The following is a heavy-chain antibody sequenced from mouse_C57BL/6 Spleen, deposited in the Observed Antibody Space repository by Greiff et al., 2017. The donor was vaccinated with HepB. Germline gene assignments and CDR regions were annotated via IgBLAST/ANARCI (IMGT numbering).Heavy chain of an antibody. CDR3: ASDYYGSSYHYFDY. J-gene: IGHJ2*01. Sequence: XQLQQSGAELVRPGSSVKLSCKASGYTFTSYWMHWVKQRPIQGLEWIGNIDPSDSETHYNQKFKDKATLTVDKSSSTAYMQLSSLTSEDSAVYYCASDYYGSSYHYFDYWGQGTTLTVSS. V-gene: IGHV1-52*01. CDR2: IDPSDSET. CDR1: GYTFTSYW. D-gene: IGHD1-1*01.